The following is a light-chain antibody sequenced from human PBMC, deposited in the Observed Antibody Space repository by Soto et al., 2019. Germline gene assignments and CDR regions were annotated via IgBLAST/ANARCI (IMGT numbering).Light chain of an antibody. J-gene: IGKJ4*01. CDR3: QQNYNTPLT. V-gene: IGKV1-39*01. CDR2: ATS. Sequence: DIQMTQSPSSLSASVGDRVTITCRASQSISSYLSWYRQKPGKAPQLLIYATSSLQRGVPSRFSGSGSGTDFILTISSLQPEDFATYYCQQNYNTPLTFGEGTKVEIK. CDR1: QSISSY.